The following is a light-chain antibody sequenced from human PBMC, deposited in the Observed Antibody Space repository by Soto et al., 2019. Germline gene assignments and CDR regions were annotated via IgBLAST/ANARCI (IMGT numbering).Light chain of an antibody. CDR1: SSDVGGYNY. CDR2: EVS. Sequence: QSALTQPPSASGSPGQSVTFSCTGTSSDVGGYNYVSWYQQHPGKAPKLMIYEVSKRPSGVPDRFSGSKSGNTASLTVSGLQAEDEADYYCCSYAGSNNFVVFGGGTQQTVL. V-gene: IGLV2-8*01. CDR3: CSYAGSNNFVV. J-gene: IGLJ2*01.